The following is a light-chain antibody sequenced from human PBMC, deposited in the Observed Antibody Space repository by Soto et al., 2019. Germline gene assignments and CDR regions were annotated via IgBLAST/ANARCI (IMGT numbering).Light chain of an antibody. Sequence: EVVLTQSPVTLSLSPGERATLSCRASQSFRGLLAWYQQKPGRAPRLLIYGASSRATGIPDRFSGSGSGTDFTLTISRLEPEDFAVYYCQQERTFGQGTKVDIK. CDR1: QSFRGL. J-gene: IGKJ1*01. V-gene: IGKV3-20*01. CDR2: GAS. CDR3: QQERT.